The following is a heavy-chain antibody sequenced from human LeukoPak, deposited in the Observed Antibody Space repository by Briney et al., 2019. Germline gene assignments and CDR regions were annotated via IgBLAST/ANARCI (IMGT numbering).Heavy chain of an antibody. CDR1: GYTFTGYY. Sequence: ASVKVSCKASGYTFTGYYMHWVRQAPGQGLEWMGWINPNSGGTNYAQKFQGRVTMTRDTSISTAYMELSRLRSDDTAVYYCAITEHYDSSGYYYDETPDYWGQGTLVTVSS. CDR3: AITEHYDSSGYYYDETPDY. V-gene: IGHV1-2*02. J-gene: IGHJ4*02. D-gene: IGHD3-22*01. CDR2: INPNSGGT.